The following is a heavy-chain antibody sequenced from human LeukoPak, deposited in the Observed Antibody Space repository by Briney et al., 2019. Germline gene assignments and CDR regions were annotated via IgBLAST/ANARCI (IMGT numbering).Heavy chain of an antibody. D-gene: IGHD6-13*01. CDR1: GFTFSSYD. CDR3: ARGLAAAPTYGMDV. J-gene: IGHJ6*02. V-gene: IGHV3-13*01. CDR2: IGTAGDT. Sequence: GGSLRLSCAASGFTFSSYDMHWVRQATGKGLEWVSAIGTAGDTYYPGSVKGRFTISRENAKNSLYLQMNSLRAGDTAVYYCARGLAAAPTYGMDVWGQGTTVTVSS.